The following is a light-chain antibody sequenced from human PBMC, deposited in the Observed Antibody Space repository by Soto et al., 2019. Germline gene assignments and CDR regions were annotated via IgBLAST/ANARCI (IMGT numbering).Light chain of an antibody. CDR2: GNS. J-gene: IGLJ1*01. CDR3: QSYDSSLSGYV. Sequence: QSVLTQPPSVSGAPGQRVTISCIGSSSNIGAGYDVHWYQQLPGTAPKLLIYGNSTRPSGVPDRFSGSKSGTSASLAITGLQAEDEADYYCQSYDSSLSGYVFGTGTKLTVL. V-gene: IGLV1-40*01. CDR1: SSNIGAGYD.